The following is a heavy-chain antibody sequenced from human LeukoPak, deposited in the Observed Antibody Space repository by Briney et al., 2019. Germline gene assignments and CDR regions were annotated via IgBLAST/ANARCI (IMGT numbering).Heavy chain of an antibody. Sequence: SETLSLNCTVSGGSISISSSYWGWIRQPPGKGLEWVVSVDYSGNTFYNPSLKSRVTISLDTSKNHFSLKVHSVTAADTAVYYCAREDDTIADNTFDIWGQGTVVTVSS. D-gene: IGHD6-13*01. CDR2: VDYSGNT. J-gene: IGHJ3*02. V-gene: IGHV4-39*07. CDR3: AREDDTIADNTFDI. CDR1: GGSISISSSY.